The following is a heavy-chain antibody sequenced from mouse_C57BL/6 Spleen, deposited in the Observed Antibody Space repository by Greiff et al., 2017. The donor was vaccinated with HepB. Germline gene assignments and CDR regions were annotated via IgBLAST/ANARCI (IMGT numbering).Heavy chain of an antibody. V-gene: IGHV1-82*01. D-gene: IGHD1-1*01. Sequence: VQLQQSGPELVKPGASVKISCKASGYAFSSSWMNWVKQRPGKGLEWIGRIYPGDGGTNYNGKFKGKATLTADKSSSTAYMQLSSLTSEDSAVYFCARGFYYYGSSYVRYFGVWGTGTTVTVSS. CDR3: ARGFYYYGSSYVRYFGV. J-gene: IGHJ1*03. CDR2: IYPGDGGT. CDR1: GYAFSSSW.